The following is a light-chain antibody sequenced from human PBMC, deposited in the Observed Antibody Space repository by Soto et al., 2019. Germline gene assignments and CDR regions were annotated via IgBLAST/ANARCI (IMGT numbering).Light chain of an antibody. CDR3: QTWGTGPFV. V-gene: IGLV4-69*01. Sequence: QAVVTQSPSASASLGASVKLTCTLSSGHSSYAIAWHQQQPEKGPRYLMKLNSDGSHSKGDGIPDRFSGSSPGAERYLTISSLQSEDEADYYCQTWGTGPFVFGTGTKVTVL. J-gene: IGLJ1*01. CDR1: SGHSSYA. CDR2: LNSDGSH.